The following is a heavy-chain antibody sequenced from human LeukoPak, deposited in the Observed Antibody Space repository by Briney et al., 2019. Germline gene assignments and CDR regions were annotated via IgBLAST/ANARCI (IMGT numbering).Heavy chain of an antibody. Sequence: PSETLSLTCTVSGGSISSGDYYWSWIRQPPGKGLEWIGYIYYSGSTYYNPSLKSRVTISVDTSKNQFSLKLSSVTAADTAVYYCARVGSSGYLYYFDYWGQGTLVTVSS. CDR3: ARVGSSGYLYYFDY. CDR1: GGSISSGDYY. CDR2: IYYSGST. D-gene: IGHD3-22*01. J-gene: IGHJ4*02. V-gene: IGHV4-30-4*01.